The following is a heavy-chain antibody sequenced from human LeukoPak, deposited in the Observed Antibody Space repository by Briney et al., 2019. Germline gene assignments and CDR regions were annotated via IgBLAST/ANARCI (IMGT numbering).Heavy chain of an antibody. V-gene: IGHV1-58*01. CDR3: AADSSSWYYFDY. CDR2: IVVSSGNT. Sequence: GTSVKVSCKASGFTFTSSAVQWVRQARGQRLEWIGWIVVSSGNTNYAQKFQERVTITRDMSTSTAYMELSSLRSEDTAVYYCAADSSSWYYFDYWGQGTLVTVSS. J-gene: IGHJ4*02. CDR1: GFTFTSSA. D-gene: IGHD2-15*01.